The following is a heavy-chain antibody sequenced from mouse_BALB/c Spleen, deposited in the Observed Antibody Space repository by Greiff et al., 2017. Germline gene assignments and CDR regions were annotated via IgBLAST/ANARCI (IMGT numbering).Heavy chain of an antibody. CDR2: ISYDGSN. V-gene: IGHV3-6*02. CDR1: GYSITSGYY. CDR3: ARGGSYGYSYYAMDY. D-gene: IGHD2-2*01. Sequence: ESGPGLVKPSQSLSLTCSVTGYSITSGYYWNWIRQFPGNKLEWMGYISYDGSNNYNPSLKNRISITRDTSKNQFFLKLNSVTTEDTATYYCARGGSYGYSYYAMDYWGQGTSVTVSS. J-gene: IGHJ4*01.